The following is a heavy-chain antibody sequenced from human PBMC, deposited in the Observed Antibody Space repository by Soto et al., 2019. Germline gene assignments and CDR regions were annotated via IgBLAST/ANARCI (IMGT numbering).Heavy chain of an antibody. CDR2: ISSSTTYI. Sequence: GGSLRLSCAASGFTFSSYSMNWVRQAPGKGLEWVSFISSSTTYINYADSVKGRFTISRDNARNSLNLQMNSLRAEDTAVYYCARDRGDYGDDYSYGMDVWGQGTTVTVSS. CDR1: GFTFSSYS. CDR3: ARDRGDYGDDYSYGMDV. V-gene: IGHV3-21*01. D-gene: IGHD4-17*01. J-gene: IGHJ6*02.